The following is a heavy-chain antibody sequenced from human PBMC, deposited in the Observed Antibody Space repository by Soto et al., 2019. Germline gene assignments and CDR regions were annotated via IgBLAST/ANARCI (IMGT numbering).Heavy chain of an antibody. CDR2: MNPNSGNT. CDR1: GYTFTSYD. Sequence: ASVKVSCKASGYTFTSYDINWVRQATGQGLEWMGWMNPNSGNTGYAQKFQGRVTMTRNTSISTAYMELSSLRSEDTAVYYCARGGQGSGWYGYYYYYGMDVWGQGTTVTVSS. D-gene: IGHD6-19*01. CDR3: ARGGQGSGWYGYYYYYGMDV. J-gene: IGHJ6*02. V-gene: IGHV1-8*01.